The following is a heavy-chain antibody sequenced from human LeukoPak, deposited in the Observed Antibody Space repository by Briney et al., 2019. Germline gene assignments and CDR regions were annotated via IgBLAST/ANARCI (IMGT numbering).Heavy chain of an antibody. CDR1: GGSLSTYY. D-gene: IGHD6-13*01. CDR3: ARDLEGIDSRSWYSYYYMDV. Sequence: SETLSLTCTVSGGSLSTYYWSWIRQPAGKGLEWVGRISTSDSTNYNPSLKSRVTMSVDTSKNQFSLKLTSVTAADTAVYYCARDLEGIDSRSWYSYYYMDVWGKGTTVTVSS. CDR2: ISTSDST. J-gene: IGHJ6*03. V-gene: IGHV4-4*07.